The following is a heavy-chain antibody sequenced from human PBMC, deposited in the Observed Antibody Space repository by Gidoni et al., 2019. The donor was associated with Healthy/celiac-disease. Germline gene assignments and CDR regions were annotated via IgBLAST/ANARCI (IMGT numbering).Heavy chain of an antibody. CDR2: ISYDGSNK. Sequence: QVQLVESGGGVVQPGRSLRPSCAASGFTFSSYGMHWVRQAPGKGLEWVAVISYDGSNKYYADSVKGRFTISRDNSKNTLYLQMNSLRAEDTAVYYCAKAIRGSYDYWGQGTLVTVSS. J-gene: IGHJ4*02. V-gene: IGHV3-30*18. CDR1: GFTFSSYG. D-gene: IGHD1-26*01. CDR3: AKAIRGSYDY.